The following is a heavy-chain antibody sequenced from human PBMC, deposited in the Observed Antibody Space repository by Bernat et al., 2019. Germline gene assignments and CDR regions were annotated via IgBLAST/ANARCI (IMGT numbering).Heavy chain of an antibody. CDR3: ARALPVKGLAV. CDR1: AYTFTGYY. J-gene: IGHJ6*02. D-gene: IGHD6-19*01. Sequence: QVQLVQSGAEVKKPGASVKVSCKAYAYTFTGYYLHWVRQAPGQGLEWMGWINPNSGATDYARKFQGWVTMTRDTSISTAYMELSRVKSDDTAVYYCARALPVKGLAVWGQGTTVIVSS. CDR2: INPNSGAT. V-gene: IGHV1-2*04.